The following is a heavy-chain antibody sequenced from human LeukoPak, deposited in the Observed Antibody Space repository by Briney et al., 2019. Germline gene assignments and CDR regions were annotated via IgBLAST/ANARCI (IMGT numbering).Heavy chain of an antibody. CDR2: IWYDGSNK. Sequence: GGSLRLSCAASGFTFSSYGMHWVRQAPGKGLEWVAIIWYDGSNKYYADSVKGRFTISRDNSKNTLYLQMNSLRAEDTAVYYCARDLLYYDSSGYPRGYYYGMDVWGQGTTVTVSS. CDR1: GFTFSSYG. D-gene: IGHD3-22*01. V-gene: IGHV3-33*01. CDR3: ARDLLYYDSSGYPRGYYYGMDV. J-gene: IGHJ6*02.